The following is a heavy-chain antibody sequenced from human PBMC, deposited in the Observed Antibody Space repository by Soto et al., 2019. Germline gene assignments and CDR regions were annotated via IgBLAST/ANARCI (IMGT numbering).Heavy chain of an antibody. CDR1: GFTLSNFA. CDR3: AKGRVRVLDNGNCDH. J-gene: IGHJ4*02. CDR2: VSGAGITT. V-gene: IGHV3-23*04. Sequence: EVQLEESGGDLVKPGGSLRLSCAASGFTLSNFAMSWVRQAPGKGLEWVSVVSGAGITTKYAASVKGRFTVSRDNYNITLSQQMGSLRAEDTGSYYGAKGRVRVLDNGNCDHWGQGTLVTASS. D-gene: IGHD2-2*03.